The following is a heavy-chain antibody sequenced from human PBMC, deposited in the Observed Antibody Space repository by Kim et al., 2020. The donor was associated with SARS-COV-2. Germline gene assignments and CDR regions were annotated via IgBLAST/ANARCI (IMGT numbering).Heavy chain of an antibody. CDR1: SGAISSYY. Sequence: SETLSLTCSVSSGAISSYYWSWIRQPPGKGLEWIGNMSYSGSTNYIPSLKSRVTISVDTAKNQFSLNLSSVTAAATAVYDCAIVVGFSLIALFIWVQGT. CDR2: MSYSGST. V-gene: IGHV4-59*13. D-gene: IGHD2-21*01. CDR3: AIVVGFSLIALFI. J-gene: IGHJ6*02.